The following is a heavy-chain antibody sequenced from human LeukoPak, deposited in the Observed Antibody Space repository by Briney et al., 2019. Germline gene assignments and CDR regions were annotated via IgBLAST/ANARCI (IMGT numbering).Heavy chain of an antibody. V-gene: IGHV3-23*01. CDR2: ISGSGGST. J-gene: IGHJ4*02. Sequence: GGPLRLSCAASGFTFSSYAMCWVRQAPGKGLEWVSAISGSGGSTYYADSVKGRFTISRDNSKNTLYLQMNSLRAEDTAVYYCAKAFKVGATYYWGQGTLVTVSS. CDR1: GFTFSSYA. D-gene: IGHD1-26*01. CDR3: AKAFKVGATYY.